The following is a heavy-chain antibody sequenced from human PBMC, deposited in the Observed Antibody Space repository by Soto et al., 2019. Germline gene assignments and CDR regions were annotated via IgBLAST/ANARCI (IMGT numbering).Heavy chain of an antibody. Sequence: QVQLVESGGGVVQPGRSLRLPCAASGFIFSNYGMHWVRQAPGKGLEWVAVIWYEGNNKYYADSVKGRFTISRDNSKNTLYLQMNSLRAEDTAVYYCARDPGWNSGWGGDYWGQGTLVTVSS. D-gene: IGHD1-7*01. J-gene: IGHJ4*02. CDR2: IWYEGNNK. CDR3: ARDPGWNSGWGGDY. V-gene: IGHV3-33*01. CDR1: GFIFSNYG.